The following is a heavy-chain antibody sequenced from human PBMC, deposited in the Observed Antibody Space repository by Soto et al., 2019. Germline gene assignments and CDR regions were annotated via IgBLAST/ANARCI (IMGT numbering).Heavy chain of an antibody. J-gene: IGHJ6*02. V-gene: IGHV3-11*05. D-gene: IGHD6-25*01. Sequence: QVQLVESGGGLVKPGGSLRLSCAASGLTFSDYYMSWFRQAPGKGLEWVSYISSSSSYTNYADSVKGRFTISRDNAKNSLYQQMNSLRAEETAVYYCARGEGQRVSYYGMDVWGQGTTVTVSS. CDR1: GLTFSDYY. CDR2: ISSSSSYT. CDR3: ARGEGQRVSYYGMDV.